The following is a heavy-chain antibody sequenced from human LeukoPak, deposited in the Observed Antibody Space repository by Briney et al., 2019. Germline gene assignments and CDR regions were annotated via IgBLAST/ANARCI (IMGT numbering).Heavy chain of an antibody. Sequence: SETLSLTCAVYGGSFSGYYWSWIRQPPGKGLEWIGEINHSGSTNCDPSLKSRVTISVDTSKNQFSLKLSSVTAADTAVYYCARTKYPRDKYFQHWGQGTLVTVSS. V-gene: IGHV4-34*01. D-gene: IGHD2-2*01. J-gene: IGHJ1*01. CDR1: GGSFSGYY. CDR2: INHSGST. CDR3: ARTKYPRDKYFQH.